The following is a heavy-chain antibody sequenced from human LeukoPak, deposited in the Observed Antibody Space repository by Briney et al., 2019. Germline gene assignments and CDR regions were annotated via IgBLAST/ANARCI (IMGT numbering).Heavy chain of an antibody. CDR1: GYPFSDYY. CDR3: ARLSAL. V-gene: IGHV1-2*02. CDR2: IDPKNGDT. Sequence: ASVKVSCKTSGYPFSDYYIHWIRQASGQGLESMGWIDPKNGDTKHAQRSQGRLTISMDTSIDTVYMELSSLRYDDTAGYYCARLSALWGQGTLVTVSS. J-gene: IGHJ4*02.